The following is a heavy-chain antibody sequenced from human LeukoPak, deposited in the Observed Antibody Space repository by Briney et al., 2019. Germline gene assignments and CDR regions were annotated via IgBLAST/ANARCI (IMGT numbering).Heavy chain of an antibody. CDR1: GYTFTGYY. D-gene: IGHD6-13*01. CDR2: INPNSGGT. CDR3: ARGIAAAGTPFDY. J-gene: IGHJ4*02. V-gene: IGHV1-2*02. Sequence: ASVKVSCKASGYTFTGYYMHWVRQAPGQGLEWMGWINPNSGGTNYAQKFQGRVTMTRDTSISTAYMELSRLRSDDTAVYYCARGIAAAGTPFDYWGQGTLVTVSS.